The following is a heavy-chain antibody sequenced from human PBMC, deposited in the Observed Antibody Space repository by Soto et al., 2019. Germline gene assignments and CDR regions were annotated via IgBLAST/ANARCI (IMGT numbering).Heavy chain of an antibody. D-gene: IGHD6-13*01. CDR3: ARLAAAATSRYNWFDP. V-gene: IGHV1-18*01. CDR1: GYTFTSYG. CDR2: ISAYNGNT. J-gene: IGHJ5*02. Sequence: ASVKVSCKASGYTFTSYGISWVRQAPGQGLEWMGWISAYNGNTNYAQKLQGRVTMTTDTSTSTAYMELRSLRSDDTAVYYCARLAAAATSRYNWFDPWGQGTLVTV.